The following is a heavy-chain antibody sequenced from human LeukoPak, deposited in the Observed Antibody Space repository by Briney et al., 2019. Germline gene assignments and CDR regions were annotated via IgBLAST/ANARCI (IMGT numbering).Heavy chain of an antibody. CDR1: GFTFSSYG. Sequence: GGSLRLSCAASGFTFSSYGMHWVRQAPGKGLEWVAVIWYDGSNKYYADSVKGRFTISRDNSKNTLYLQMNSLRAEDTAVYYCARDNPRIAGSLDYWGQGTLVPVSS. J-gene: IGHJ4*02. V-gene: IGHV3-33*01. CDR3: ARDNPRIAGSLDY. D-gene: IGHD3-10*01. CDR2: IWYDGSNK.